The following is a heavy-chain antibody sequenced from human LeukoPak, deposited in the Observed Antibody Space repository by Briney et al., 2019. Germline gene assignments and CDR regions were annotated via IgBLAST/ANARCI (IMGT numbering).Heavy chain of an antibody. V-gene: IGHV3-48*04. Sequence: GGSLRLSCAGTGFSFSNFGMNWVRRAPGKGLECVSFISGSSGTIYYADSVKGRFTISRDNTKNSLYLQMNSLRAEDTAIYYCARERGGFGGYLPYYYLDVWGKGTTVTVSS. CDR1: GFSFSNFG. J-gene: IGHJ6*03. CDR3: ARERGGFGGYLPYYYLDV. D-gene: IGHD5-12*01. CDR2: ISGSSGTI.